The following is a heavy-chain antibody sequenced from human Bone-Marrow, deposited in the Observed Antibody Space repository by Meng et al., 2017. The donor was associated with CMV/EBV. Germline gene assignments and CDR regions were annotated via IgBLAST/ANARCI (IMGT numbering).Heavy chain of an antibody. V-gene: IGHV1-46*01. CDR2: IKLTTGTT. CDR3: ARARYGGNQADF. D-gene: IGHD4-23*01. Sequence: ASVKVSCKAFGYTFTNYYMHWVRQAPGQGLEWMGVIKLTTGTTTYAQKFQGRVTVTSDTSTSTVYLELSSLTSEDTAMYSCARARYGGNQADFWGQGKVVNFSS. CDR1: GYTFTNYY. J-gene: IGHJ4*02.